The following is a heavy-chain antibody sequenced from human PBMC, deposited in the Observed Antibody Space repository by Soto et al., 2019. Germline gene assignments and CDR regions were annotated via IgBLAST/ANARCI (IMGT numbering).Heavy chain of an antibody. Sequence: EVQLLESGGGFIHPGGSLRLSCAASGFSFSSFAMNWVRQAPGKGLEWVSIISGSADRTFYADSVKGRFTISRDTSKSTLYLQINSLRAEDTAVYYCAKTRGAMIYAISVYGMDVWGQGTTVTVSS. CDR3: AKTRGAMIYAISVYGMDV. D-gene: IGHD2-8*01. V-gene: IGHV3-23*01. J-gene: IGHJ6*02. CDR1: GFSFSSFA. CDR2: ISGSADRT.